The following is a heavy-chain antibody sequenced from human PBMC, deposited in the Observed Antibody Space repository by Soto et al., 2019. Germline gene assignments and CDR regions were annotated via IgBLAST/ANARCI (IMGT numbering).Heavy chain of an antibody. Sequence: QITLKESGPTLVKPTQTLTLTCTFSGFSLSTSAVGVGWIRQPPGKALEWLALIYWDDYTRYSPSLKSRITINKDTTKNQVVLTMTSMDPLYTATCHCAHRTAQPQLVSEWFDPWGPGTLVTVSS. D-gene: IGHD6-13*01. J-gene: IGHJ5*02. V-gene: IGHV2-5*02. CDR3: AHRTAQPQLVSEWFDP. CDR1: GFSLSTSAVG. CDR2: IYWDDYT.